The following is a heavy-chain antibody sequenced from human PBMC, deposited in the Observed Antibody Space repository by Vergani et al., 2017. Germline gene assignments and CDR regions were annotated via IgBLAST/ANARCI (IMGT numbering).Heavy chain of an antibody. CDR3: ARGRGAYSSSCLLYYYYYYMDV. CDR1: GFTVSSNY. CDR2: IYSGGST. D-gene: IGHD6-6*01. V-gene: IGHV3-53*04. J-gene: IGHJ6*03. Sequence: EVQLVESGGGLVQPGGSLRLSCAASGFTVSSNYMSWVRQAPGKGLEWVSVIYSGGSTYYADSVKGRFTISRHNSKNTLYLQMNSLRAEDTAVYYCARGRGAYSSSCLLYYYYYYMDVWGKGTTVTVSS.